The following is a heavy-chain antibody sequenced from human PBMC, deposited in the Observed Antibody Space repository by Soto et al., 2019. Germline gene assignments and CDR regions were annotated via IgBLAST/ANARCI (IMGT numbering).Heavy chain of an antibody. CDR1: GYTFTSYY. D-gene: IGHD3-3*01. CDR3: ARDQRFLEWFKDYYYYGMDV. CDR2: INPSGGST. Sequence: ASVKVSCKASGYTFTSYYMHWVRQAPGQGLEWMGIINPSGGSTSYAQKFQGRVTMTRDTSTSTVYMELSSLRSEDTAVYYCARDQRFLEWFKDYYYYGMDVWGQGTTVTVSS. J-gene: IGHJ6*02. V-gene: IGHV1-46*01.